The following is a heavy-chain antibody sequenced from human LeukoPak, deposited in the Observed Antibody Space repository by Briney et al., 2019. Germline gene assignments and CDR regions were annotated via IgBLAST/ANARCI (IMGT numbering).Heavy chain of an antibody. Sequence: GGSLRLSCAASGFTFDEYVMHWVRQAPGKGLEWVSGITWNSGSIGYADSVKGRFTISRDNAKNSLYLQMNSLRAEDTALYYCAKDVYGSAPYYMDVWGKGTTVTIPS. D-gene: IGHD3-10*01. J-gene: IGHJ6*03. CDR3: AKDVYGSAPYYMDV. V-gene: IGHV3-9*01. CDR1: GFTFDEYV. CDR2: ITWNSGSI.